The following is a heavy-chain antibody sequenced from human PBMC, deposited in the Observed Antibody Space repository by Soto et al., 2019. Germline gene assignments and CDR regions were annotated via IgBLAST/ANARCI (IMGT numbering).Heavy chain of an antibody. D-gene: IGHD3-10*01. V-gene: IGHV1-2*04. CDR1: GYTFTGYY. CDR3: ARAGSGSYYTNWFDP. Sequence: ASVKVSCKASGYTFTGYYMHWVRQAPGQGLEWMGWINPNSGGTNYAQKFQGWVTMTRDTSISTAYMELSRLRSDDTAVYYCARAGSGSYYTNWFDPWGQGTLVTVSS. J-gene: IGHJ5*02. CDR2: INPNSGGT.